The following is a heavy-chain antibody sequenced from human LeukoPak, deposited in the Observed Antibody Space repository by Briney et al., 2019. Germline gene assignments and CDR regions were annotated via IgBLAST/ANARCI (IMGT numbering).Heavy chain of an antibody. D-gene: IGHD3-10*01. V-gene: IGHV4-34*01. J-gene: IGHJ4*02. CDR2: INHSGST. CDR3: ARRGYYGSGSYFFDY. Sequence: KPSETLSLTCAVYGGSFSGYYWSWVRQPPGKRLEWIWEINHSGSTNYNPSLTSRVTISVDTSKNHFSLKLSSVTAADTAVYYCARRGYYGSGSYFFDYVGQGTLVTVSS. CDR1: GGSFSGYY.